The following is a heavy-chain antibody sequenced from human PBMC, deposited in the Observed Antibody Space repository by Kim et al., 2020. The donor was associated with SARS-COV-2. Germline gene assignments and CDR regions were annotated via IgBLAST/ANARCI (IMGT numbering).Heavy chain of an antibody. CDR3: ARSSYSSSPENWFDP. CDR1: GYSFTSYW. CDR2: IDPSDSYT. J-gene: IGHJ5*02. V-gene: IGHV5-10-1*01. D-gene: IGHD6-13*01. Sequence: GESLKISCKGSGYSFTSYWISWVRQMPGKGLEWMGRIDPSDSYTNYSPSFQGHVTISADKSISTAYLQWSSLKASDTAMYYCARSSYSSSPENWFDPWGQGTLVTVSS.